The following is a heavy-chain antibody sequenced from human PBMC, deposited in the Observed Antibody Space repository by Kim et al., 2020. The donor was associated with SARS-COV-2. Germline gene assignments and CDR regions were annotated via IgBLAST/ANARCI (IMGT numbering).Heavy chain of an antibody. J-gene: IGHJ6*02. Sequence: ASVKVSCKASGYTFTSYGISWVRQAPGQGLEWMGWISAYNGNTNYAQKLQGRVTMTTDTSTSTAYMELRSLRSDDTAVYYCARVDITSWYYGMDVWGQGTTVTVSS. CDR1: GYTFTSYG. D-gene: IGHD2-2*01. CDR2: ISAYNGNT. V-gene: IGHV1-18*04. CDR3: ARVDITSWYYGMDV.